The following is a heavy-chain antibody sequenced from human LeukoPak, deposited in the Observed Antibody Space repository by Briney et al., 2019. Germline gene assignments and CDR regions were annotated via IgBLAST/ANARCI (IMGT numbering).Heavy chain of an antibody. CDR3: AKGRIAAADDYFDY. CDR1: GFTFSSYA. J-gene: IGHJ4*02. V-gene: IGHV3-23*01. CDR2: ISGSGGST. Sequence: GGSLRLSCAPSGFTFSSYAMSWVRQAPGKGLEWVSGISGSGGSTYYAHSVKGRFTISRDNSKNTLYLQMNSLRAEDTAVYYCAKGRIAAADDYFDYWGQGTLVTVSS. D-gene: IGHD6-13*01.